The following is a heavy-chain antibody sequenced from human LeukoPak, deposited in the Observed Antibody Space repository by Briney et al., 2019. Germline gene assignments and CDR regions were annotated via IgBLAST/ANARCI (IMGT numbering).Heavy chain of an antibody. J-gene: IGHJ6*02. CDR2: IWYDGSNK. CDR1: GFTFSSYG. CDR3: ARDRIVVVPVAHLYYYYGMDV. Sequence: GRSLRLSCAASGFTFSSYGMHWVRQAPGKGLEWVAVIWYDGSNKYYADSVKGRFTISRDNSKNTLYLQMNSLRAEDTAVYYCARDRIVVVPVAHLYYYYGMDVWGQGTTVTVSS. D-gene: IGHD2-2*01. V-gene: IGHV3-33*01.